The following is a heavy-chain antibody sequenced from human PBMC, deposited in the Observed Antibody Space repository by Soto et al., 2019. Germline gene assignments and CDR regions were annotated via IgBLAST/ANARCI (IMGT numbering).Heavy chain of an antibody. D-gene: IGHD2-2*01. CDR2: IHAGNGNT. V-gene: IGHV1-3*01. Sequence: ASVKVSCKASGYTFTTYSMHWVLQAPGQRLEWMGWIHAGNGNTEHSQKFQGRVTITRDTSASTAYLELGSLRSEVTAVYYCARAACSSTSCYNYYAYGMDVWGQGIAVTSP. CDR3: ARAACSSTSCYNYYAYGMDV. J-gene: IGHJ6*02. CDR1: GYTFTTYS.